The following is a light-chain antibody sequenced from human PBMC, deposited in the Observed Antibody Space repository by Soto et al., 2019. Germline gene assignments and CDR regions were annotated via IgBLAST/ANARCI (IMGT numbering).Light chain of an antibody. V-gene: IGKV3-20*01. Sequence: ALTQSPGTLSFSPGERATLSCRARQSVSSSYLAWYQQKPGQAPRLLIYGASSRATGIPDRFSGSGSGTDFTLTISRLEPEDFAVYYCQQYGSSSTWTFGQGTKVDIK. CDR3: QQYGSSSTWT. CDR1: QSVSSSY. CDR2: GAS. J-gene: IGKJ1*01.